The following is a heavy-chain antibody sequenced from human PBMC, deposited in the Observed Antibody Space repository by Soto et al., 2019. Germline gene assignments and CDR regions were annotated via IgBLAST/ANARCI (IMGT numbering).Heavy chain of an antibody. CDR1: GGSFSGYY. CDR3: ARGVNTMVREVISNYYDYYGMAV. CDR2: INHSGST. V-gene: IGHV4-34*01. D-gene: IGHD3-10*01. J-gene: IGHJ6*02. Sequence: NPSETLSLTCAVYGGSFSGYYWSWIRQPPGKGLEWIGEINHSGSTNYNPSLKSRVTISVDTSKNQFSLKLSSVTAADTAMYYCARGVNTMVREVISNYYDYYGMAVWGQGTTVTVSS.